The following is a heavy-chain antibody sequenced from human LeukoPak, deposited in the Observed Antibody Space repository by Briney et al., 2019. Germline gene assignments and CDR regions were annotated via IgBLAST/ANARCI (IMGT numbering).Heavy chain of an antibody. J-gene: IGHJ4*02. CDR2: ISSDGTTT. Sequence: GGSLRLXCAASGFTITNYWMHWDRQAPGQGLVWVSRISSDGTTTNSADSVGVRLPISRDNAKNMRYLQMNSLRAEDTAIYYCVVIVLGWGQGTLVPVSS. CDR3: VVIVLG. V-gene: IGHV3-74*01. CDR1: GFTITNYW. D-gene: IGHD2-8*02.